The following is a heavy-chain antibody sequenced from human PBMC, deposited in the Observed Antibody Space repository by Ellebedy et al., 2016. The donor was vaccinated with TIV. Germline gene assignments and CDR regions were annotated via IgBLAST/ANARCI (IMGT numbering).Heavy chain of an antibody. J-gene: IGHJ4*02. V-gene: IGHV3-23*01. Sequence: PGGSLRLSCVGSGFTLNSYAMSWVRQAPRKGLEWVATISGTGYRTEYGDSVKGRFTISRDNSKNSLHLQMDSLRVDDTAVYYCVRDGYNYIPFDYWGQGSLVTVSS. CDR1: GFTLNSYA. CDR3: VRDGYNYIPFDY. D-gene: IGHD5-24*01. CDR2: ISGTGYRT.